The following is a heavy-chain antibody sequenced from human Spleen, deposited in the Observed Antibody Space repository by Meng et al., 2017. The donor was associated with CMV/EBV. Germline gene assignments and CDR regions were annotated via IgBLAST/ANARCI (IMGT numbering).Heavy chain of an antibody. D-gene: IGHD1-26*01. Sequence: GESLKISCAASGFTFSNYGMSWVRQAPGKGLEWVSGTIWDGGSTAYADSVKGRFAISRDNSKNSLYLQMISLRAEDTALYYCARVRFGGSYCFDYWGQGTLVTVSS. CDR3: ARVRFGGSYCFDY. CDR2: TIWDGGST. CDR1: GFTFSNYG. J-gene: IGHJ4*02. V-gene: IGHV3-20*04.